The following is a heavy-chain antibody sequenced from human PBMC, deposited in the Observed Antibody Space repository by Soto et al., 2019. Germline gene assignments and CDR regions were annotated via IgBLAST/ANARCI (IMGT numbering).Heavy chain of an antibody. Sequence: EVRLLQSGGGVVKPGGSRTLSCAASGFTFRDYAMSWVRQAPGKGLEWVSTISANGGGTYYADSVKGRFTISRDNSENTLNLHMSSLSTEDTAVYYCAKDQDFYTDHRFDFWCQGTLVTISS. V-gene: IGHV3-23*01. CDR2: ISANGGGT. D-gene: IGHD3-3*01. J-gene: IGHJ4*02. CDR1: GFTFRDYA. CDR3: AKDQDFYTDHRFDF.